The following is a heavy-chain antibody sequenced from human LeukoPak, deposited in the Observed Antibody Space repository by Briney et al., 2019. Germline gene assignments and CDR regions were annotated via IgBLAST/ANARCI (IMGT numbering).Heavy chain of an antibody. D-gene: IGHD2-2*02. CDR1: GGSFSGYY. J-gene: IGHJ6*03. Sequence: SETLSLTCAVYGGSFSGYYWSWIRQPPGKGLEWIGEINHSGSTNYNSSLKSRVTISVDTSKNQFSLKLSSVTAADTAVYYCARGRSRYCSSTSCYTEDYYYYYMDVWGKGTTVTVSS. CDR3: ARGRSRYCSSTSCYTEDYYYYYMDV. CDR2: INHSGST. V-gene: IGHV4-34*01.